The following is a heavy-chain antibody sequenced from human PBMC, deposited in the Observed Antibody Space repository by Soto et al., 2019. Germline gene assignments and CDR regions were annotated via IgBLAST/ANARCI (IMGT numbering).Heavy chain of an antibody. D-gene: IGHD3-10*01. CDR3: AGRAQSRGFDP. V-gene: IGHV1-3*01. CDR2: INVASGNT. J-gene: IGHJ5*01. CDR1: GYTFTSYP. Sequence: ASVKVSCKSSGYTFTSYPLHWVRQAPGQRPEWMGWINVASGNTKYSQKFQGRVTITRGTSASTAYMDLTSLTSEDTAVYYCAGRAQSRGFDPWGQGTLVTVSS.